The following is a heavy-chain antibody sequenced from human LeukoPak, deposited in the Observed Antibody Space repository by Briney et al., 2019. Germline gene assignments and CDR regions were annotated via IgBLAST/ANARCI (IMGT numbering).Heavy chain of an antibody. Sequence: PGGSLRLSCAASGFTVRSNYMSWVRQAPGKGLEWVSVIYSGGSTYYADSVKGRFTISRDNSKNTLYVQMNSLRDEDTAVYYRARYNNEWGAFDVWGQGTMVTVSS. D-gene: IGHD1-14*01. CDR3: ARYNNEWGAFDV. CDR1: GFTVRSNY. CDR2: IYSGGST. J-gene: IGHJ3*01. V-gene: IGHV3-66*01.